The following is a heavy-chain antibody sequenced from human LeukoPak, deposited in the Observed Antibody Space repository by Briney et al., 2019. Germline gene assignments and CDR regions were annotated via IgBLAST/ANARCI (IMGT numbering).Heavy chain of an antibody. J-gene: IGHJ4*02. D-gene: IGHD3-22*01. CDR1: GLTFSDLY. CDR2: ISVSGGST. Sequence: QPGGSLRLSCSVAGLTFSDLYLDSVRQAPGKGLEWGSAISVSGGSTYYADSVKGRFTISRDNSKNTLYLQMNSLRAEDTAVYYCAKGLNTYYYDPRHAYYFDYWGQGTLVTVSS. V-gene: IGHV3-23*01. CDR3: AKGLNTYYYDPRHAYYFDY.